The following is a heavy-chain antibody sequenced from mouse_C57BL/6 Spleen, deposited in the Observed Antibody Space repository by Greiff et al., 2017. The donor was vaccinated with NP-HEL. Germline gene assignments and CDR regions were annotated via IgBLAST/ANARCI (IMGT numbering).Heavy chain of an antibody. Sequence: QVQLQQPGAELVRPGSSVKLSCKASGYTFTSYWMHWVKQRPIQGLEWIGNIDPSDSETHYNQKFKDKATLTVDKSSSTAYMQLSSLTSEDSAVYYWARAGNYHWYFDVWGTGTTVTVSS. J-gene: IGHJ1*03. D-gene: IGHD2-1*01. CDR3: ARAGNYHWYFDV. CDR2: IDPSDSET. V-gene: IGHV1-52*01. CDR1: GYTFTSYW.